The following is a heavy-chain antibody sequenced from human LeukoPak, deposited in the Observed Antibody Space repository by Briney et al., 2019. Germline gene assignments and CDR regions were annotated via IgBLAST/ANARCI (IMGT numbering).Heavy chain of an antibody. J-gene: IGHJ6*03. V-gene: IGHV4-4*07. CDR1: GGSISSYY. Sequence: SETLSLTCTVSGGSISSYYWSWIRQPAGKGLEWIGRIYTSGSTNYNPSLKSRVTMSVDTSKNQFSLKLSSVTAADTAVYYCARALYCSSTSCYGNYYYYYMDVWGKGTTVTVSS. CDR2: IYTSGST. CDR3: ARALYCSSTSCYGNYYYYYMDV. D-gene: IGHD2-2*01.